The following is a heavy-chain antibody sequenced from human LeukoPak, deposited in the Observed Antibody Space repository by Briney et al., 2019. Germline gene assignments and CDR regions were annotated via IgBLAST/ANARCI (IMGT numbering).Heavy chain of an antibody. J-gene: IGHJ6*02. CDR3: ASAHTYDFWSGYYPYYYYGMDV. CDR1: GYTFTSYD. D-gene: IGHD3-3*01. Sequence: ASVKVSCKASGYTFTSYDINWVRQATGQGREGMGWMNPNSGNTGYAQKFQGRVTMTRNTSISPAYMELSSLRSEDTAVYYCASAHTYDFWSGYYPYYYYGMDVWGQGTTVTVSS. CDR2: MNPNSGNT. V-gene: IGHV1-8*01.